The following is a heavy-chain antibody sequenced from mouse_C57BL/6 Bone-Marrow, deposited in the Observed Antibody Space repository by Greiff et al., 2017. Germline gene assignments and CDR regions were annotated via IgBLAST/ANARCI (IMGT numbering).Heavy chain of an antibody. V-gene: IGHV3-6*01. CDR2: ISYDGSN. Sequence: EVHLVESGPGLVKPSQSLSLTCSVTGYSITSGYYWNWIRQFPGNKLEWMGYISYDGSNNYNPSLKNRISITRDTSKNQFFLKLNSVTTEDTATYYCARGDYDYDAWFAYWGQGTLVTVSA. CDR1: GYSITSGYY. D-gene: IGHD2-4*01. CDR3: ARGDYDYDAWFAY. J-gene: IGHJ3*01.